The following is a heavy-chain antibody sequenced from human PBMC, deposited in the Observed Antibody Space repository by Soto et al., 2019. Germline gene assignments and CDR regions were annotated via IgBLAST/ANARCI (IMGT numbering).Heavy chain of an antibody. V-gene: IGHV4-4*07. J-gene: IGHJ4*02. CDR3: VRVGAVATTGGYFDY. Sequence: SETLSLTCKVSGGSISGYYWSWIRQSAGKGLEWIGRIYSSGTTAYSPSLRSRLNMSVDTSKNQFSLKVTSVTAADTAVYYCVRVGAVATTGGYFDYWGQGALVTVSS. CDR2: IYSSGTT. D-gene: IGHD6-19*01. CDR1: GGSISGYY.